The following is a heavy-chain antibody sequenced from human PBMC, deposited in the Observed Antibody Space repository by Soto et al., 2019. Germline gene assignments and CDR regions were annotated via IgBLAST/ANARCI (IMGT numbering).Heavy chain of an antibody. Sequence: EVQLLESGGGLVQPGGSLRLSCAASGFTFSSYAMSWVRQAPGKGLEWVSVIGGSGDSTYYADSVKGRFTISRDNSKNTLYLQLNSLRAEDTAVYYCARRGSGGWFDPWGQGTLVTVSS. V-gene: IGHV3-23*01. J-gene: IGHJ5*02. D-gene: IGHD3-16*01. CDR3: ARRGSGGWFDP. CDR1: GFTFSSYA. CDR2: IGGSGDST.